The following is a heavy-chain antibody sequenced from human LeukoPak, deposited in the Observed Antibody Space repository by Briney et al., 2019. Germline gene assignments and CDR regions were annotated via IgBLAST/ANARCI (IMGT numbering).Heavy chain of an antibody. CDR1: GYTFTGYY. Sequence: ASVKVSCEASGYTFTGYYMHWVRQAPGQGVEWMGWVNRNSGGTNYAQKFQGRVTMTRDTSISTAYMELSRLRSDDTAVYYCARDGSSSWYLGFNWFDPWGQGTLVTVSS. D-gene: IGHD6-13*01. J-gene: IGHJ5*02. V-gene: IGHV1-2*02. CDR3: ARDGSSSWYLGFNWFDP. CDR2: VNRNSGGT.